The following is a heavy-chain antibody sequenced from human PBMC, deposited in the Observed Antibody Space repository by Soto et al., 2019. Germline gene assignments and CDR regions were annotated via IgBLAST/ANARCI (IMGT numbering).Heavy chain of an antibody. J-gene: IGHJ4*02. CDR3: TRLISAAHDY. CDR1: GFVFKDSS. D-gene: IGHD3-10*01. Sequence: EVLLVESGGGMVQPGGSLKLSCAASGFVFKDSSIHWVRQASGKGLEWVGGVRDRAYSYATAYAESVKGRFTTSRDDSNNTAYLQMSGLKTEDTASYYCTRLISAAHDYWGQGTLVTVSS. CDR2: VRDRAYSYAT. V-gene: IGHV3-73*01.